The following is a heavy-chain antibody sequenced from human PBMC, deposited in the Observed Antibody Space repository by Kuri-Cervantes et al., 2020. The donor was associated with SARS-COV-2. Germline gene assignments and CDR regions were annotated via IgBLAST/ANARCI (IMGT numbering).Heavy chain of an antibody. J-gene: IGHJ4*02. CDR1: GFTFSNYA. D-gene: IGHD1-14*01. CDR2: ISSNGDST. Sequence: GESLKISCAASGFTFSNYAMYWVRQAPGKGLEYVSAISSNGDSTYYADSVKGRFTMSRDNSKNTLYLQMGSLRAEDMAVYYCARDPRYLARGGGFDYWGQGTLVTVSS. V-gene: IGHV3-64*02. CDR3: ARDPRYLARGGGFDY.